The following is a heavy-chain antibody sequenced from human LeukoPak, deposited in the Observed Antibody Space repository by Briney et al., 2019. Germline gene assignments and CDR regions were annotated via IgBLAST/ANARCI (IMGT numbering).Heavy chain of an antibody. D-gene: IGHD3-10*01. CDR3: ASQGGLLWFGELSGGMDV. Sequence: GGSLRLSCAASGFTFSSYAMNWVRQAPGKGLEWVAFISYDGSNKYYADSVKGRFTISRDNSKNTPYLQMNSLRAEDTAVYYCASQGGLLWFGELSGGMDVWGQGTTVTVSS. CDR1: GFTFSSYA. J-gene: IGHJ6*02. CDR2: ISYDGSNK. V-gene: IGHV3-30-3*01.